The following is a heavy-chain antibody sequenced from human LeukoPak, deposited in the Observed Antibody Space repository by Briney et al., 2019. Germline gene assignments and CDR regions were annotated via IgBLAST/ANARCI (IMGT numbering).Heavy chain of an antibody. D-gene: IGHD2-2*01. Sequence: GGSLRLSCAVSGFTFSSYWMHWVRQAPGKGLVWVSHSKTDGSTTAYADSVKGRFTISRDNAKNTLYLQMNSLRAEDTAVYYCARVGCSSTSCYVDYWGQGTLVTVSS. V-gene: IGHV3-74*01. J-gene: IGHJ4*02. CDR2: SKTDGSTT. CDR3: ARVGCSSTSCYVDY. CDR1: GFTFSSYW.